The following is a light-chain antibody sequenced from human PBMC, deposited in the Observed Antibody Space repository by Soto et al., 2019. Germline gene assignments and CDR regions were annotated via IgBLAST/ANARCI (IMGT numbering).Light chain of an antibody. V-gene: IGKV1-33*01. CDR1: QGISRS. Sequence: DIQMTQSPSSLSASVGDRVTITCQASQGISRSLNWFQQNPGKAPKLLLYDASNLETVVPSRFSGSGSGTNFTFTVSSLQPEDIATYYCQQSDKLPLTFGGGAKVEIK. CDR2: DAS. J-gene: IGKJ4*01. CDR3: QQSDKLPLT.